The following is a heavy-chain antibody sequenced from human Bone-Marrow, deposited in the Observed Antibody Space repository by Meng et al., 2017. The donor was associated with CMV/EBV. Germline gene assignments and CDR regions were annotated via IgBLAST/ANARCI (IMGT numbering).Heavy chain of an antibody. V-gene: IGHV3-15*05. CDR3: ARASFAGFDY. Sequence: CASSGFSFSHGWMAWVRQAPGKGLKWVGRNKSDTDGGTTDYAAPVKGRFIISRDDSKNTLYLQMDSLKAEDTAVYCCARASFAGFDYWGQGTLVTVSS. J-gene: IGHJ4*02. CDR1: GFSFSHGW. D-gene: IGHD2/OR15-2a*01. CDR2: NKSDTDGGTT.